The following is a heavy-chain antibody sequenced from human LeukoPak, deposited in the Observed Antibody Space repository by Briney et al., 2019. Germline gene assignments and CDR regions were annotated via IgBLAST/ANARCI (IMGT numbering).Heavy chain of an antibody. CDR2: ISSSGSTI. CDR3: ARDHVFSVYEYYYYYMDV. CDR1: GFTFSSYE. Sequence: GGSLRLSCAASGFTFSSYEMNWVRQAPGKGLEWVSYISSSGSTIYYADSVKGRFTISRDNAKNSLYLQMNSLRAEDTAVYYCARDHVFSVYEYYYYYMDVWGKGTTVTVSS. J-gene: IGHJ6*03. V-gene: IGHV3-48*03. D-gene: IGHD3-3*01.